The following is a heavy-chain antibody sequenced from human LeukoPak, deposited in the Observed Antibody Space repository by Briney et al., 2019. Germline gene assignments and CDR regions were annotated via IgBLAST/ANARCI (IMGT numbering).Heavy chain of an antibody. Sequence: GGSLRLSCAASGFTFSSFPMSWVRQAPGKGLEWVSGISGNGGSTYNADSVKGRFTISRDNSKNTLFLQMNSLRAEDTAVYYCARIRFLEWSSRYFDYWGQGTLVTVSS. CDR3: ARIRFLEWSSRYFDY. D-gene: IGHD3-3*01. J-gene: IGHJ4*02. CDR1: GFTFSSFP. V-gene: IGHV3-23*01. CDR2: ISGNGGST.